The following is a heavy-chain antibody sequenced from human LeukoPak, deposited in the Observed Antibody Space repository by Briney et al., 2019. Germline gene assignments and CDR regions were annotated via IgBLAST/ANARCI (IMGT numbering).Heavy chain of an antibody. Sequence: SETLSLTCTVSGGSLSSGGYYWSWIRQPPGKGLEWIGYIYHSGSTYYNPSLKSRVTISVDRSKNQFSLKLSSVTAADTAVYYCARQGIAVAPDAFDIWGQGTMVTVSS. CDR3: ARQGIAVAPDAFDI. J-gene: IGHJ3*02. V-gene: IGHV4-30-2*01. CDR2: IYHSGST. CDR1: GGSLSSGGYY. D-gene: IGHD6-19*01.